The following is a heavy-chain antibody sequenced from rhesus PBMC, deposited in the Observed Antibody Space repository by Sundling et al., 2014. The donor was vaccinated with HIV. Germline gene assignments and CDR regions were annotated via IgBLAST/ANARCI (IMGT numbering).Heavy chain of an antibody. J-gene: IGHJ4*01. V-gene: IGHV3-30*02. CDR1: GFTFSNSW. D-gene: IGHD1-1-1*01. Sequence: EVQLVESGAGLVXPGGSLRLSCAASGFTFSNSWMSWVRQAPGKGLEWVARIKRKADGETADYAASVKGRFTISRDDSKNTLYLQMNSLKTEDTAVYYCTTVNSWNYLFDYWGQGVLVTVSS. CDR3: TTVNSWNYLFDY. CDR2: IKRKADGETA.